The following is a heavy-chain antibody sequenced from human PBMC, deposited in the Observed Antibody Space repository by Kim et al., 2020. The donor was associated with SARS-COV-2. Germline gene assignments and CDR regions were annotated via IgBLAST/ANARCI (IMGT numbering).Heavy chain of an antibody. CDR2: INPANGNT. V-gene: IGHV1-3*01. Sequence: ASVKVSCKASGYTFTSYAMHWVRQAPGQRLEWKGWINPANGNTKYSQKFQGRVTITRDTSASTAYMELSSLRSEDTAVYYCARGGSDSSGWSVFSYWGQG. D-gene: IGHD6-19*01. CDR1: GYTFTSYA. J-gene: IGHJ4*02. CDR3: ARGGSDSSGWSVFSY.